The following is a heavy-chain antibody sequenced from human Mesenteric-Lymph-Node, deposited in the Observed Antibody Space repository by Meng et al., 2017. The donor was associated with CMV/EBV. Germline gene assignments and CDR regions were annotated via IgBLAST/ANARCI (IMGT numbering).Heavy chain of an antibody. CDR2: ISGSSSNI. CDR1: GFTFSSYS. CDR3: ARDFLGGRVYYGMDV. V-gene: IGHV3-21*01. J-gene: IGHJ6*02. D-gene: IGHD1-26*01. Sequence: GGSLRLSCAASGFTFSSYSMNWVRQAPGKGLEWVSSISGSSSNINYADSVKGRFTISRDNAKNSLYLQMNNLRAEDTAVYYCARDFLGGRVYYGMDVWGQGTTVTVSS.